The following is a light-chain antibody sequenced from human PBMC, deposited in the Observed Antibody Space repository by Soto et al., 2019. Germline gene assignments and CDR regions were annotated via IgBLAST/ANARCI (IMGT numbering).Light chain of an antibody. CDR3: SSFTGASTI. CDR2: EVT. Sequence: QSVLTQPPSASGSPGQSVTISCTGTSSDVGGYNYVSWYQKHPGKAPKLVIYEVTKRPSGVPDRFSGSKSGNTASLTVSGLQAEDEADYYCSSFTGASTIFGTGTKVTVL. V-gene: IGLV2-8*01. J-gene: IGLJ1*01. CDR1: SSDVGGYNY.